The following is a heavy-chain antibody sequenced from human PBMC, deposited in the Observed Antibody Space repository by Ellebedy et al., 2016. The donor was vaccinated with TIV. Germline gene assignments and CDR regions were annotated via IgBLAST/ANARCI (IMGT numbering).Heavy chain of an antibody. V-gene: IGHV4-31*03. CDR3: ARLYSSSWYLNP. D-gene: IGHD6-13*01. CDR1: GGTIRSGGYY. J-gene: IGHJ5*02. CDR2: IYYSGST. Sequence: SETLSLXCTVSGGTIRSGGYYWNWIRQHPGKGLEWIGHIYYSGSTDYNPSLKSRVTISVDTSKNQFSLKMSSVTAADTAMYYCARLYSSSWYLNPWGQGTLVTVSS.